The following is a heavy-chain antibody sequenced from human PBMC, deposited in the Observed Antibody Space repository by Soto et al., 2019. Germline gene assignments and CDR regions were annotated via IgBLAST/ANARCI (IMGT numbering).Heavy chain of an antibody. J-gene: IGHJ6*02. V-gene: IGHV3-30*18. Sequence: QVQLVESGGTVIQPGRSLRLSCAASGFTFSNYGMHWVRQAPGTGLEWVAVISHDENIKAYTASVKGKFSISRDNSKNTLYLQLTSLKPEDTAVYYCAKLPGSACHHYYYGMDVWGQRTTVTVSS. D-gene: IGHD6-19*01. CDR2: ISHDENIK. CDR3: AKLPGSACHHYYYGMDV. CDR1: GFTFSNYG.